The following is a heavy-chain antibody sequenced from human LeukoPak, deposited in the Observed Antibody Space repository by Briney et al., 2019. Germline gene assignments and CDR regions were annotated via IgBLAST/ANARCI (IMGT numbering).Heavy chain of an antibody. J-gene: IGHJ4*02. CDR3: AKISWDGRGTFD. Sequence: GGSLRLSCAASGFSFSTYSMSWVRQAPGKGLEWVSSIRGSGADKYYADSVKGRFSISRDNSQDTLSLQMNSLRAEDTAVYYCAKISWDGRGTFDWGRGTLVTVSS. CDR2: IRGSGADK. D-gene: IGHD1/OR15-1a*01. V-gene: IGHV3-23*01. CDR1: GFSFSTYS.